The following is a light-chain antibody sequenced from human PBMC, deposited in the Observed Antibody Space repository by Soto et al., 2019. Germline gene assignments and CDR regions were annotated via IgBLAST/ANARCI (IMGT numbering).Light chain of an antibody. J-gene: IGKJ1*01. V-gene: IGKV2-28*01. CDR3: MQALQTPPT. Sequence: DIVVTQSPLSLPVTPGEPASISCRSSQSLLHSNGYNYLDWYLQKPGQSPQLLIYLGSSRASGVPDRFSGGGSGTDFTLKISRVEAEDLGIYSCMQALQTPPTFGQGTKVDIK. CDR2: LGS. CDR1: QSLLHSNGYNY.